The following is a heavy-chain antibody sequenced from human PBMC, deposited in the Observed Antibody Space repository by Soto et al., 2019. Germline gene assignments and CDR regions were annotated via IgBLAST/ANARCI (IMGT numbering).Heavy chain of an antibody. CDR3: ARGTLSSFPETEGTYYGLNY. CDR2: ISAHNGNT. J-gene: IGHJ4*02. V-gene: IGHV1-18*01. Sequence: QVQLVQSAAEVRKPGASVRVSCVASGYTFNHYGISWVRQAPGQGLEWLGCISAHNGNTNYALKLKDRVTMTTDTSTNTASMKLRSLNSDDTAIYYCARGTLSSFPETEGTYYGLNYWGQGTLVTVSS. D-gene: IGHD3-10*01. CDR1: GYTFNHYG.